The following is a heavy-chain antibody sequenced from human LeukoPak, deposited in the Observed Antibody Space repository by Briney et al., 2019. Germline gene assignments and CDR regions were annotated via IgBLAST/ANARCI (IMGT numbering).Heavy chain of an antibody. CDR2: ISVTGDST. D-gene: IGHD4-23*01. Sequence: GGSLRLSCAASGFTFSNYAMSWVRQAPGKGLEWVSGISVTGDSTYYADSVKGRFTISGGNSKNTLYLQMNSLRADDTAVYYCAKAYYGGKNWGQGALVTVSS. V-gene: IGHV3-23*01. CDR3: AKAYYGGKN. J-gene: IGHJ4*02. CDR1: GFTFSNYA.